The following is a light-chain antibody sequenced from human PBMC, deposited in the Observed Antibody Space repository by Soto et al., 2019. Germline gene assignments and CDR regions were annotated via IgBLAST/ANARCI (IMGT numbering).Light chain of an antibody. CDR2: DNN. CDR1: SSNIGAGYD. J-gene: IGLJ2*01. V-gene: IGLV1-40*01. CDR3: HSYDVSLSGPV. Sequence: QSVLTQPPAVSGAPGQRVTISCTGSSSNIGAGYDVHWYRQLPGTAPKVLIYDNNSRPSGVPGRFSGSKSGTSASLAITGLQAEDEADYYCHSYDVSLSGPVFGGGTKVTVL.